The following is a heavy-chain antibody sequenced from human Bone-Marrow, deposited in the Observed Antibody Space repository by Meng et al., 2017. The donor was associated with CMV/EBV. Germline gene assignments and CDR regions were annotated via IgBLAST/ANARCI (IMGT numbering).Heavy chain of an antibody. D-gene: IGHD3-10*01. CDR3: ARQPPGSAAFDI. CDR2: IYYSGST. CDR1: GGSFSGYY. Sequence: GSLRLSCAVYGGSFSGYYWSWIRQPPGKGLEWLGYIYYSGSTNYNPSLKSRVTMSVDTSKNQFSLKLTSVTAADTAVYYCARQPPGSAAFDIWGQGTMVTVSS. V-gene: IGHV4-59*01. J-gene: IGHJ3*02.